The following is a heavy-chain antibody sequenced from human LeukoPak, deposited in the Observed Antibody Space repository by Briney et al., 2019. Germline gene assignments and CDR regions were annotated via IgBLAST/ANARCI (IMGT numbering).Heavy chain of an antibody. CDR3: ATSFDSSGGNPFDY. Sequence: ASVKVSCKASGYTFTSYDINWVRQATGQGLERLGWMNPNSGNTGYAQKFQGRVTMTRNTSISTAYMELSSLRSEDTAVYYCATSFDSSGGNPFDYWGQGTLVTVSS. D-gene: IGHD6-19*01. V-gene: IGHV1-8*01. CDR2: MNPNSGNT. CDR1: GYTFTSYD. J-gene: IGHJ4*02.